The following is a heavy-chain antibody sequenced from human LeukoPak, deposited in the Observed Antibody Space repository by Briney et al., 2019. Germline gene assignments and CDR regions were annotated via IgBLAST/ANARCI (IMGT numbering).Heavy chain of an antibody. Sequence: PGGPLRLSCAASGFTFSSYAMSWVRQAPGKGPEWVSAISGSGGSTYYADSVKGRFTISRDNSKNTLYLQMNRLRAEDTAVYYCARSSWSLEYFQHWGQGTLVTVSS. D-gene: IGHD6-13*01. J-gene: IGHJ1*01. CDR2: ISGSGGST. V-gene: IGHV3-23*01. CDR1: GFTFSSYA. CDR3: ARSSWSLEYFQH.